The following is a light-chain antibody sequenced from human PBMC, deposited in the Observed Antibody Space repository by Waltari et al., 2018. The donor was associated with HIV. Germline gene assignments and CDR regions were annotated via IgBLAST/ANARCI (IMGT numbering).Light chain of an antibody. CDR2: GAS. Sequence: DIQMTQSPGYLSAFVGDRVTITCRASQGISTWLAWYQQKPWKVPQLLIHGASSLHSGVPSRFNGSGSGTQFSLTISSLQSEDFATYYCQQTNGLPLTFGGGTTV. CDR1: QGISTW. J-gene: IGKJ4*01. V-gene: IGKV1-12*01. CDR3: QQTNGLPLT.